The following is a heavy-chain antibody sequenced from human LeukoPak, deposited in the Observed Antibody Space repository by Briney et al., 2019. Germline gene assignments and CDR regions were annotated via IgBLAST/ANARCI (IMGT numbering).Heavy chain of an antibody. CDR1: GFTFRNYG. J-gene: IGHJ4*02. Sequence: GGSLRLSCAASGFTFRNYGMSWVRQAPGKGLEGVSAISGSGGSTYYADSVKGRFTIYRDNSKNTLYLQMNSLRAEDTAVYYCAKDSDGSGSYTEALDYWGQGTLVTVSS. V-gene: IGHV3-23*01. CDR3: AKDSDGSGSYTEALDY. CDR2: ISGSGGST. D-gene: IGHD3-10*01.